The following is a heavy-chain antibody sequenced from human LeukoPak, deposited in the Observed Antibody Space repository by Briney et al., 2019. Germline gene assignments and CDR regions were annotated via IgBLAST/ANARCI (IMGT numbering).Heavy chain of an antibody. CDR2: IYYSGST. V-gene: IGHV4-39*07. J-gene: IGHJ6*03. CDR1: GGSISSSSYY. CDR3: ARDGGSGWYARDYYMDV. Sequence: PSETLSLTCTVSGGSISSSSYYWGWIRQPPGKGLEWIGSIYYSGSTYYNPSLKSRVTISVDTSKNQFSLKLSSVTAADTAVYYCARDGGSGWYARDYYMDVWGKGTTVTVSS. D-gene: IGHD6-19*01.